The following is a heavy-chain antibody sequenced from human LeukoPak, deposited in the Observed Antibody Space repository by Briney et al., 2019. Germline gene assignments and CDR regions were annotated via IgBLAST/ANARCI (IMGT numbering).Heavy chain of an antibody. J-gene: IGHJ4*02. CDR2: ISSSGSTI. V-gene: IGHV3-48*03. CDR1: GFTFSSYE. CDR3: ATLEVEFDY. Sequence: GGSLRLSCVASGFTFSSYEMNWVRQAPGKGLEWVSYISSSGSTIYYADSVKGRFTISRDNAKNSLYLQMNSLRAEDTAVYYCATLEVEFDYWGQGTLVTVSS. D-gene: IGHD3-3*01.